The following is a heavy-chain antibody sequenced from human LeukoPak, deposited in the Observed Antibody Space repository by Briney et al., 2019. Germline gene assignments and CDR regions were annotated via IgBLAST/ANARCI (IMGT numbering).Heavy chain of an antibody. CDR1: GGSISSGDYY. CDR3: ARARDFWSGYATWFDP. V-gene: IGHV4-30-4*08. D-gene: IGHD3-3*01. Sequence: SQTLSLTCTVSGGSISSGDYYWSWIRQPPGKGLEWIGYIYYSGSTYYNPSLKSRVTISVDTSKNQFSLKLSSVTAADTAVYYCARARDFWSGYATWFDPWGQGTLVTVSS. CDR2: IYYSGST. J-gene: IGHJ5*02.